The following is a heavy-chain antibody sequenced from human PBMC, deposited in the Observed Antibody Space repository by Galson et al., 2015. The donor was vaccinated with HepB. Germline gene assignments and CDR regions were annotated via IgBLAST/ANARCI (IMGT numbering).Heavy chain of an antibody. CDR2: ISYDGSNK. J-gene: IGHJ4*02. D-gene: IGHD6-6*01. CDR3: AKEKYGSSSSYFDY. CDR1: GFTFSSYA. Sequence: SLRLSCAASGFTFSSYAMHWVRQAPGKGLEWVAVISYDGSNKYYADSVKGRFTISRDNSKNTLYLQMNSLRAEDTAVYYCAKEKYGSSSSYFDYWGQGTLVTVSS. V-gene: IGHV3-30*04.